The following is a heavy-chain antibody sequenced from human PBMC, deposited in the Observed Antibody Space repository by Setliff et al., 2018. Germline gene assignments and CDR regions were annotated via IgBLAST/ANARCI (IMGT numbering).Heavy chain of an antibody. CDR1: GYTFTSYA. CDR2: ISACNGNT. J-gene: IGHJ4*02. Sequence: GASVKVSCKASGYTFTSYAFSWVRQAPGQGLEWMGWISACNGNTNYAQKFQGRVTMTTDTSTSTAYMELRSLRSDDTAVYYCARVSEAAAAGFDYWGQGTLVTVSS. CDR3: ARVSEAAAAGFDY. V-gene: IGHV1-18*01. D-gene: IGHD6-13*01.